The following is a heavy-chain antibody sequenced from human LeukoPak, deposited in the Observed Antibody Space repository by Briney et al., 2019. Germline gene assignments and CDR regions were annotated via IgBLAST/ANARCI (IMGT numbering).Heavy chain of an antibody. CDR3: AKDMGETAVFDY. V-gene: IGHV3-43*01. D-gene: IGHD3-16*01. Sequence: GGSLRLSCAASGFTFDDYTMHWVRQAPGKGLEWVSLISWDGGSTYYADSVKGRFTISRDNSKNSLYLQMNSLRTEDTALYYCAKDMGETAVFDYWGQGTLVTVSS. CDR1: GFTFDDYT. CDR2: ISWDGGST. J-gene: IGHJ4*02.